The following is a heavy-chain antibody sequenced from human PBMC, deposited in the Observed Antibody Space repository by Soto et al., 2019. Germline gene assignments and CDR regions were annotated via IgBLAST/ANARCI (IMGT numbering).Heavy chain of an antibody. Sequence: QVQLVQSGAEVKKPGSSVKVSCKASGGTFSSYAISWVRQAPGQGLEWMGGIIPIFGTANYAQKFQGRVTITADESTIRAYMELSSLRSEDTAVYYCARAGKSGRTGGPFDYWGQGTLVTVSS. CDR1: GGTFSSYA. D-gene: IGHD1-1*01. V-gene: IGHV1-69*01. J-gene: IGHJ4*02. CDR3: ARAGKSGRTGGPFDY. CDR2: IIPIFGTA.